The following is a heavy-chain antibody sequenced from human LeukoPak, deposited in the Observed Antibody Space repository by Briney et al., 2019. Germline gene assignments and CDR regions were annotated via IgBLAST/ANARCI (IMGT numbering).Heavy chain of an antibody. D-gene: IGHD3-10*01. CDR2: ISSSSSYM. Sequence: GGPLRLSCAASGFIFSRYSMNWVRQAPGKGLEWVSSISSSSSYMYYADSVKGRFTISRDNAKNSLYLQMNSLRAEDTAVYYCARDSSWGSGIYPFDYWGQGTLVTVSS. J-gene: IGHJ4*02. CDR3: ARDSSWGSGIYPFDY. CDR1: GFIFSRYS. V-gene: IGHV3-21*01.